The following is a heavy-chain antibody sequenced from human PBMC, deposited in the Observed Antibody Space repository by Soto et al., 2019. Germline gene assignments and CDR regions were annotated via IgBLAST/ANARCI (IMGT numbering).Heavy chain of an antibody. CDR2: IFSNDEK. J-gene: IGHJ3*02. D-gene: IGHD6-13*01. V-gene: IGHV2-26*01. Sequence: QVTLKESGPVLVKPTETLTLTCTVSGFSLSNARMGVSWIRQPPGKALEWLAHIFSNDEKSYSTSLKSRLNITKDTSKSQVVLTMTNIDPVDTATYYCARISSSWKNDAFDIWGQGTMVTVSS. CDR1: GFSLSNARMG. CDR3: ARISSSWKNDAFDI.